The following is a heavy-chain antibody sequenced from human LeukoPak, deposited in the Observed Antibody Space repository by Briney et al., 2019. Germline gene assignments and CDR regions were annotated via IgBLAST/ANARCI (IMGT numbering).Heavy chain of an antibody. CDR1: GFSFNLYG. D-gene: IGHD3-10*01. CDR2: ISYDGSNK. J-gene: IGHJ3*02. V-gene: IGHV3-30*18. Sequence: GGSLRLSCAASGFSFNLYGMHWVRQAPGKGLEWVAIISYDGSNKYYADSVKGRFTISRDNSKNTLFLQMNSLRAEDTAVYYCAKPRNAVYYGAFDIWGQGTMVTVSS. CDR3: AKPRNAVYYGAFDI.